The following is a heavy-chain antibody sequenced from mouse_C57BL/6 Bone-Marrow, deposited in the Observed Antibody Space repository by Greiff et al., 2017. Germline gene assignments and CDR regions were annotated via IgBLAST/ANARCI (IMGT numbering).Heavy chain of an antibody. CDR1: GYTFTSYW. V-gene: IGHV1-7*01. D-gene: IGHD1-1*01. CDR3: AIPLLLLRYRAWFAY. J-gene: IGHJ3*01. Sequence: VQLQQSGAELAKPGASVKLSCKASGYTFTSYWMHWVKQRPGQGLEWIGYINPSSGYTKYNQKFKDKAPLTADKSSSTAYMQMRSPTYEDSAVYYCAIPLLLLRYRAWFAYWGQGTLVTVSA. CDR2: INPSSGYT.